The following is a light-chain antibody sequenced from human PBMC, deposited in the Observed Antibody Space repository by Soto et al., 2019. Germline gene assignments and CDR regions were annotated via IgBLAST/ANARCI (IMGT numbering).Light chain of an antibody. CDR3: QQYYSTPLT. J-gene: IGKJ4*01. V-gene: IGKV4-1*01. CDR2: WAS. CDR1: QSVLYSSNNKNY. Sequence: DIVMTQSPDPLAVSLSERATINCKSSQSVLYSSNNKNYLAWYQQKPGQPPKLLIYWASTRESGVPDRFSGSGSGTDFTLTISSLQAEDVAVYYCQQYYSTPLTFGGGTKVDIK.